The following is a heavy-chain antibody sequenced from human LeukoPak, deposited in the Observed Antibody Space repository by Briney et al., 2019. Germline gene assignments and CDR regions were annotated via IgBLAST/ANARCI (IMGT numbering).Heavy chain of an antibody. CDR3: AELGITMIGGV. D-gene: IGHD3-10*02. V-gene: IGHV3-48*04. CDR2: ISSSGSTI. Sequence: PGGSLRLPCAASGFTVSSYWMNWVRQAPGKGLEWVSYISSSGSTIYYADSVKGRFTISRDNAKNSLYLQMNSLRAEDTAVYYCAELGITMIGGVWGKGTTVTISS. CDR1: GFTVSSYW. J-gene: IGHJ6*04.